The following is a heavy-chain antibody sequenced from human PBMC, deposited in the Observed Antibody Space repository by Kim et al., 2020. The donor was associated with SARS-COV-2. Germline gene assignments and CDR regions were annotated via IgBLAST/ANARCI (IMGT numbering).Heavy chain of an antibody. Sequence: GESLKISCKASGYRFSSYWIAWVRQMPGKGLEWMGIIYPRDSDIRYSPSFEGQVTMSADESIATAYLDWSSLEASDSAVYYCARPLIFYETSGYPGPYDSWGQGTLVTVSS. D-gene: IGHD3-22*01. CDR3: ARPLIFYETSGYPGPYDS. J-gene: IGHJ4*02. V-gene: IGHV5-51*01. CDR1: GYRFSSYW. CDR2: IYPRDSDI.